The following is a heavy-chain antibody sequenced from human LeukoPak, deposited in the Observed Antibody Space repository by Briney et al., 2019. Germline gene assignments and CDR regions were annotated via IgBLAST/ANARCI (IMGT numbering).Heavy chain of an antibody. CDR2: ISAYNGNT. V-gene: IGHV1-18*01. CDR3: ARDYYGSGSYGGDY. D-gene: IGHD3-10*01. CDR1: GYTFTSYG. Sequence: ASVKVSCKASGYTFTSYGISWVRQAPGQGLEWMGWISAYNGNTNYAQKLQGRVTMTTDTSTSTAYMELSSLRSEDTAVYYCARDYYGSGSYGGDYWGQGTLVTVSS. J-gene: IGHJ4*02.